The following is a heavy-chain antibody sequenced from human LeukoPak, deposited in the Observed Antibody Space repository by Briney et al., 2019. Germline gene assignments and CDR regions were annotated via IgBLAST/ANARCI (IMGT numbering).Heavy chain of an antibody. CDR2: IKSKTDGGTT. J-gene: IGHJ4*02. V-gene: IGHV3-15*05. CDR1: GFTFSNAW. D-gene: IGHD4-17*01. CDR3: TTDAVGLDFGDFGGWSD. Sequence: GGSLRLSCAASGFTFSNAWMNWVRQAPGKGLEWVGRIKSKTDGGTTDYAAPVNGRFAISRDDSKNTLYLQMNSLKTDDTAVYYCTTDAVGLDFGDFGGWSDWSQGTLVTVSS.